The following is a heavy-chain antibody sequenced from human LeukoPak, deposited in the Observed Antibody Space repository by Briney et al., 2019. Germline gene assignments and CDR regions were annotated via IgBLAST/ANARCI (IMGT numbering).Heavy chain of an antibody. Sequence: GGSLRLSCAASGFTFSSYSMNWVRQAPGKGLEWVSYISSSSSTIYYADSVKGRFTISRDNSKNTLYLQMNSLRAEDTAVYYCARGSKSSGSKYYFDYWGQGTLVTVSS. CDR1: GFTFSSYS. J-gene: IGHJ4*02. CDR3: ARGSKSSGSKYYFDY. CDR2: ISSSSSTI. V-gene: IGHV3-48*01. D-gene: IGHD3-22*01.